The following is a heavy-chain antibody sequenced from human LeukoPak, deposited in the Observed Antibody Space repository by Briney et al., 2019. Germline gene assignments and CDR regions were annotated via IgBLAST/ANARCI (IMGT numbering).Heavy chain of an antibody. D-gene: IGHD5-12*01. CDR2: ISGSGGST. CDR1: GFTFSSYA. CDR3: ASYSGYVPSFDY. Sequence: GGSLRLSCAASGFTFSSYAMSWVRQAPGKGLEWVSAISGSGGSTYYADSVKGRFTISRDNSKNTLYLQMNSLRTEDTAVYYCASYSGYVPSFDYWGQGTLVTVSS. J-gene: IGHJ4*02. V-gene: IGHV3-23*01.